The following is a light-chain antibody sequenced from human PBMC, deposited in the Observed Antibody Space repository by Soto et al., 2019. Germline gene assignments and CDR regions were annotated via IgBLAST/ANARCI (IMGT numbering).Light chain of an antibody. CDR2: ANN. CDR3: AAWDDSLNGVV. CDR1: SSNIGIHT. J-gene: IGLJ3*02. Sequence: QSVLTQPPSASGTPGQRVTIPCSGSSSNIGIHTVNWYQQLPGTAPKLLIYANNQRPSGVPDRFSGSKSGTSASLAISGLQSEDEADYYCAAWDDSLNGVVFGGGTQLTVL. V-gene: IGLV1-44*01.